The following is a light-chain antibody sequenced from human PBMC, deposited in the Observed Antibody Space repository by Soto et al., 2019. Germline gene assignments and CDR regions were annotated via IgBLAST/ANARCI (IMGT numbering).Light chain of an antibody. Sequence: DIVMTQSPLSLPVTPGEPASISCRSSQSLLHSNGYNYLDWYMQKPGQSPQLLIYLGSNRASGVPDRFSGSGSGTDFTLKIRRVEAEDVGVYYCMQALQTPAFGQGTKLDIK. CDR1: QSLLHSNGYNY. CDR3: MQALQTPA. V-gene: IGKV2-28*01. J-gene: IGKJ1*01. CDR2: LGS.